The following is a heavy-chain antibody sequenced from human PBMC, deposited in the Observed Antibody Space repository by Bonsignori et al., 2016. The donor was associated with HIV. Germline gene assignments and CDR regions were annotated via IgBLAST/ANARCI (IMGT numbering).Heavy chain of an antibody. CDR2: INPSGGST. D-gene: IGHD5-18*01. CDR3: ARTWIQLWGRAFDI. J-gene: IGHJ3*02. V-gene: IGHV1-46*01. Sequence: WVRQAPGQGLEWMGIINPSGGSTSYAQKFQGRVTMTRDTSTSTVYMELSSLRSEDTAVYYCARTWIQLWGRAFDIWGQGTMVTVSS.